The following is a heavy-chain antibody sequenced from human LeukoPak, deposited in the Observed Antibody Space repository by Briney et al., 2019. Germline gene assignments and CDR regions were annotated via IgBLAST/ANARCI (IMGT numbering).Heavy chain of an antibody. J-gene: IGHJ3*02. Sequence: GGSLRLSCAASGFTFSDYYMSWIRQAPGKWLEWVSYISSSGSTIYYADSVKGRFTISRDNANNSLYLQMNSLRAEDMALYYCAKDRGSWFLTPAFDIWGQGTMVTVSS. V-gene: IGHV3-11*01. D-gene: IGHD6-13*01. CDR2: ISSSGSTI. CDR1: GFTFSDYY. CDR3: AKDRGSWFLTPAFDI.